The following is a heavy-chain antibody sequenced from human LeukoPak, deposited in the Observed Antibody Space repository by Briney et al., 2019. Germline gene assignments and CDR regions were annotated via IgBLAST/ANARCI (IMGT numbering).Heavy chain of an antibody. CDR3: ARARTASLKQLGQVGFDP. J-gene: IGHJ5*02. CDR1: GGSISSGGYY. Sequence: SETLSLTCTVSGGSISSGGYYWSWIRQPPGKGLEWIGYIYHSGSTYYNPSLKSRVTIPVDRSKNQFSLKLGSVTAADTAVYYCARARTASLKQLGQVGFDPWGQGTLVTVSS. CDR2: IYHSGST. D-gene: IGHD6-6*01. V-gene: IGHV4-30-2*01.